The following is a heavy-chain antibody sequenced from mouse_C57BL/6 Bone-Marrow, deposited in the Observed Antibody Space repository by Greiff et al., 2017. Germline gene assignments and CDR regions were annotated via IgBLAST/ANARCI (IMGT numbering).Heavy chain of an antibody. J-gene: IGHJ4*01. CDR2: IDPSDSYT. CDR1: GYTFTSYW. CDR3: ASYSNCAYALGY. Sequence: QVQLKQPGAELVKPGASVKLSCKASGYTFTSYWMQWVKQRPGQGLEWIGEIDPSDSYTNYNQKFKGKATLTVDSSSSTAYLQLSCLTSEDSAVYYCASYSNCAYALGYWGQGSSVT. V-gene: IGHV1-50*01. D-gene: IGHD2-5*01.